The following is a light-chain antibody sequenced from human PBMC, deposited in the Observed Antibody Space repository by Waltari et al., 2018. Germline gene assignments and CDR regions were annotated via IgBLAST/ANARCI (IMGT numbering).Light chain of an antibody. CDR2: EDH. Sequence: NFMLTQPHSVSESPGKTVTISCTRSSGSLASNYVQWYQQRPGSAPTTGLSEDHQRPSGGPVRFSGSIAISANSASLTISGLRTEDEADYYCQSYGSGVIFGGGTKLTVL. V-gene: IGLV6-57*03. CDR3: QSYGSGVI. J-gene: IGLJ2*01. CDR1: SGSLASNY.